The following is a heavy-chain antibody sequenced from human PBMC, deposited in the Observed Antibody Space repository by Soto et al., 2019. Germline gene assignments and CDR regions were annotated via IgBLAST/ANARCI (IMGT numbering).Heavy chain of an antibody. D-gene: IGHD4-17*01. Sequence: SETLSLTCTVSGGSISSYYWSWIRQPAGKGLEWIGRIYTSGSPNYNPSLKSRVTMSVDTSKNQFSLKLSSVTAADTAVYYCASTNWGTTVRTRGAFDIWGQGTMVTVSS. J-gene: IGHJ3*02. CDR3: ASTNWGTTVRTRGAFDI. CDR1: GGSISSYY. V-gene: IGHV4-4*07. CDR2: IYTSGSP.